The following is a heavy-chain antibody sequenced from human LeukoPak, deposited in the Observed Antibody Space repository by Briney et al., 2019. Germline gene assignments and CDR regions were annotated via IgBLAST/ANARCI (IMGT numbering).Heavy chain of an antibody. CDR2: ISYDGSNK. CDR1: GFTFSSYA. D-gene: IGHD6-25*01. CDR3: AGGRGH. V-gene: IGHV3-30-3*01. Sequence: GPLRLSCAASGFTFSSYAMHWVRQAPGKGLEWVAVISYDGSNKYYADSVKGRFTISRDNSKNTLYLQMNSLRAEDTAVYYCAGGRGHWGQGTLVTVSS. J-gene: IGHJ4*02.